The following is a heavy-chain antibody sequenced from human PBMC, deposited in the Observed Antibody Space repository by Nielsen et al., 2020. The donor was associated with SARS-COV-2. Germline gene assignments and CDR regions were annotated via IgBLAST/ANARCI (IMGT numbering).Heavy chain of an antibody. CDR1: GFSLSTSGMC. CDR2: IDWDDDK. V-gene: IGHV2-70*11. D-gene: IGHD2-15*01. CDR3: ARTSLSSGGSPRYDY. Sequence: SGPTLVKPTQTLTLTSTFSGFSLSTSGMCVSWIRQPPGKALEWLARIDWDDDKYYSTSLKTRLTISKDTSKNQVVLTMTNMDPVDTATYYCARTSLSSGGSPRYDYWGQGTLVTVSS. J-gene: IGHJ4*02.